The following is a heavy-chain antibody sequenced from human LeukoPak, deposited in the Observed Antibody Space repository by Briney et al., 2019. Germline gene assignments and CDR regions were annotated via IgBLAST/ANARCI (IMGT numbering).Heavy chain of an antibody. J-gene: IGHJ4*02. CDR3: ARGAGTLTPPDY. V-gene: IGHV1-2*06. CDR2: INPNSGAT. CDR1: GYTFTGYY. Sequence: GASVRVSCKASGYTFTGYYIHWVRQAPGQGLEWTGRINPNSGATNYAQKFQGRVTMTRDTSISTAYMELSRLRSDDTAVYYCARGAGTLTPPDYWGQGTLVTVSS. D-gene: IGHD6-19*01.